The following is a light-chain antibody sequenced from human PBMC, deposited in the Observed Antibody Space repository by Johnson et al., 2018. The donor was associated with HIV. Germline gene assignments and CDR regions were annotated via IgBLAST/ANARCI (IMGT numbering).Light chain of an antibody. CDR3: GTWDSSLSAYV. Sequence: QSVLTQPPSVSAAPGQKVTISCSGSSSNIGRNYVSWYQQLPGTAPKLLIFYNNKRPSGIPDRFSASKSGTSATLGITGLQTGDEADYYCGTWDSSLSAYVFGTGTKVTVL. J-gene: IGLJ1*01. CDR2: YNN. CDR1: SSNIGRNY. V-gene: IGLV1-51*01.